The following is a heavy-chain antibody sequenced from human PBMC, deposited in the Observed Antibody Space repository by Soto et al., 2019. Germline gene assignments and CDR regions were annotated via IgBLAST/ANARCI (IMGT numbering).Heavy chain of an antibody. V-gene: IGHV1-2*04. CDR3: ARAGLSTMVRGAISDAFDI. CDR1: GYTFTSYY. J-gene: IGHJ3*02. Sequence: ASVKVSCKASGYTFTSYYMHWVRQAPGQGLEWMGWINPNSGGTNYAQKFQGWVTMTRDTSISTAYMELSRLRSDDTAVYYCARAGLSTMVRGAISDAFDIWGQGTMVTVSS. D-gene: IGHD3-10*01. CDR2: INPNSGGT.